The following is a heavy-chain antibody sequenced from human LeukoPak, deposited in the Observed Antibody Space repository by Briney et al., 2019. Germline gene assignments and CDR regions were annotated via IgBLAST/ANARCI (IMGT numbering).Heavy chain of an antibody. J-gene: IGHJ6*02. CDR3: ARDTPRPPSTYYYGSGSSYYDGMDV. CDR2: ISSSSSTI. V-gene: IGHV3-48*02. D-gene: IGHD3-10*01. Sequence: GGSLRLSCAASGFTFSSYSMNWVRQAPGKGLEWVSYISSSSSTISYADSVKGRFTISRDNAKNSLYLQMNSLRDEDTAVYYCARDTPRPPSTYYYGSGSSYYDGMDVWGQGTTVTVSS. CDR1: GFTFSSYS.